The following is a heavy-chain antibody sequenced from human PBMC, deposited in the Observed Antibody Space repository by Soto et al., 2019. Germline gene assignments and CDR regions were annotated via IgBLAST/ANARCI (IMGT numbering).Heavy chain of an antibody. D-gene: IGHD6-6*01. V-gene: IGHV1-69*06. CDR2: TIPETDTT. CDR3: ARTSMTRIDY. J-gene: IGHJ4*02. Sequence: QVQLMRSGAEVKKPGSSVRVSCTASGGTFSNFAISWVRQAPGQGLEWMGVTIPETDTTKYAQKFQGRVVISADKSLTTANLYLRGLTYDDAAGYYGARTSMTRIDYWGQGTLVTVHS. CDR1: GGTFSNFA.